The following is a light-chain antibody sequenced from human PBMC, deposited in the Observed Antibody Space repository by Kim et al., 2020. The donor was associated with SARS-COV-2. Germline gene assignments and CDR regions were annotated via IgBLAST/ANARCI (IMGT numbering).Light chain of an antibody. J-gene: IGLJ2*01. CDR1: SLRSYY. CDR3: QSRDSGGNVI. V-gene: IGLV3-19*01. Sequence: SSELTQDPAVSVALGQTVRITCQGDSLRSYYATWYQQKPRQAPVLVIYGSNNRPSGIPDRFSGSASGNTPSLTLSGAQAEDEAEFYCQSRDSGGNVIFGGGTKLTVL. CDR2: GSN.